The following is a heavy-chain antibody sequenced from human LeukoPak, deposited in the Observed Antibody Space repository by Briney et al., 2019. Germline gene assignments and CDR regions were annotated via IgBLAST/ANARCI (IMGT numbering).Heavy chain of an antibody. Sequence: PSETLSLTCTVSGGSISSSSYYWGWIRQPPGKGLEWIGSIYYSGSTYYNPSLKSRVTISVDTSKNQFSLKLSSVTAADTAVYYCARVLYSSSWYSFSYYYMDVWGKGTTVTVSS. V-gene: IGHV4-39*07. CDR3: ARVLYSSSWYSFSYYYMDV. CDR1: GGSISSSSYY. CDR2: IYYSGST. D-gene: IGHD6-13*01. J-gene: IGHJ6*03.